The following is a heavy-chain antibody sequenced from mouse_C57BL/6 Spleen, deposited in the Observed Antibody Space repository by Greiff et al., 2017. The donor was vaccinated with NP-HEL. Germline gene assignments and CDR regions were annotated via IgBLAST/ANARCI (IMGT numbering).Heavy chain of an antibody. V-gene: IGHV1-53*01. D-gene: IGHD2-3*01. CDR1: GYTFTSYW. Sequence: QVQLQQPGTELVKPGASVKLSCKASGYTFTSYWMHWVKQRPGQGLEWIGNINPTNGGTNYNEKFKSKATLTVDKSSSTAYMQLSSLTSEDSAVYYCATGDGYYTPWFAYWGQGTLVTVSA. CDR3: ATGDGYYTPWFAY. J-gene: IGHJ3*01. CDR2: INPTNGGT.